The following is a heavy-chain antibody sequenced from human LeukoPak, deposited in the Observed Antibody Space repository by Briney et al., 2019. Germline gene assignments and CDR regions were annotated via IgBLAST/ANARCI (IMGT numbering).Heavy chain of an antibody. CDR1: GFTFDDYG. D-gene: IGHD3-3*01. CDR2: INWNGGST. J-gene: IGHJ4*02. V-gene: IGHV3-20*04. Sequence: SGGSLRLSCAASGFTFDDYGMSWVRQAPGKGLEWVSGINWNGGSTGYADSVKGRFTISRDNAKNSLYLHMNSLRAEDTALYYCARGPDFWSGYPYYFDYWGQGTLVTVSS. CDR3: ARGPDFWSGYPYYFDY.